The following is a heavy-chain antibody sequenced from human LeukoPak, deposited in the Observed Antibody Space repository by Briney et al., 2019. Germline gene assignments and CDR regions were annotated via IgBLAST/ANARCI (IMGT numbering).Heavy chain of an antibody. V-gene: IGHV3-30*04. Sequence: GGSLRLSCAAAGFTFSSYAMHWVRQAPGKGLEWVAVISYDGSNKYYADSVKGRFTISRDNSKNTLYLQMNSLRAEDTAVYYCAKDTSGSYLYLQHWGQGTLVTVSS. D-gene: IGHD1-26*01. J-gene: IGHJ1*01. CDR3: AKDTSGSYLYLQH. CDR2: ISYDGSNK. CDR1: GFTFSSYA.